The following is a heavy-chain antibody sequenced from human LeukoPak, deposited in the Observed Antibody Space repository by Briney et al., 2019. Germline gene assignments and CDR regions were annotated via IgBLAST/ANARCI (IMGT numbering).Heavy chain of an antibody. V-gene: IGHV4-59*01. CDR3: ARAEFMYGELGLFDY. CDR2: IYYSGST. CDR1: GVSISSYY. J-gene: IGHJ4*02. Sequence: PSETLSLTCTVSGVSISSYYWSWIRQPPGKGLEWIGYIYYSGSTNYNPSLKSRVTISVDTSKNQFSLKLSSVTAADTAVYYCARAEFMYGELGLFDYWGQGTLVTVSS. D-gene: IGHD3-10*02.